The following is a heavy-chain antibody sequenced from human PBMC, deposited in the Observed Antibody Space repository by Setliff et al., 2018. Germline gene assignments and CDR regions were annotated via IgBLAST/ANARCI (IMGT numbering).Heavy chain of an antibody. D-gene: IGHD3-22*01. CDR3: ARDVFPYHYEGAFDI. Sequence: SVKVSCKASGYTFTSHYMHWVRQAPGLGLEWMGTINPSSGRTSYAQKFQGRVTMTRDTSTSTVYMDMSSLRSEDTAVYYCARDVFPYHYEGAFDIWGQGTMVTVS. CDR2: INPSSGRT. J-gene: IGHJ3*02. V-gene: IGHV1-46*01. CDR1: GYTFTSHY.